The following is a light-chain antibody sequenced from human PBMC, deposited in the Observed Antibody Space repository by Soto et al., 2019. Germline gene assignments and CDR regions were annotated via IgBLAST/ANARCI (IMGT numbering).Light chain of an antibody. V-gene: IGLV2-23*01. CDR1: SSDVGSYNL. Sequence: QSALTQPASVSGSPGQSITISCTGTSSDVGSYNLVSWYQQHPGKAPKLMIYHGSKRPSGVSYRFSGSKSGNTASLTISGLQAEDEADYYCCSFAGSSTFVFGTGTKVTVL. CDR3: CSFAGSSTFV. J-gene: IGLJ1*01. CDR2: HGS.